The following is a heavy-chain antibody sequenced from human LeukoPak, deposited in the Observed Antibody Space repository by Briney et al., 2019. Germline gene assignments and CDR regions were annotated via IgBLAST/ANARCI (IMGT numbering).Heavy chain of an antibody. CDR1: GLTFSSYA. D-gene: IGHD7-27*01. CDR2: IQSDGGNE. V-gene: IGHV3-30*04. CDR3: VRDGAHWDLDY. J-gene: IGHJ4*02. Sequence: PGGSLRLSCAASGLTFSSYAMSWVRQAPGKGLEWVAFIQSDGGNEYYADSVKGRFTISRDNSKNTVHLQMNSLRAEDTAMYYCVRDGAHWDLDYWGQGTLVTVSS.